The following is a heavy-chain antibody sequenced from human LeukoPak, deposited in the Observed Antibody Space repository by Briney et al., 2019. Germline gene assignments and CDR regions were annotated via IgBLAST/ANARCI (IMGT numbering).Heavy chain of an antibody. CDR1: GGSISSYY. CDR3: ARVPGYSSGWYGFGRDYYYYYMDV. Sequence: PSETLSLTCTVSGGSISSYYWSWIRQPPGKGLEWIGYIYYSGSTNYNPSLKSRVTISVDTSKNQFSLKLSSVTAADTAVYYCARVPGYSSGWYGFGRDYYYYYMDVWGKGTTVTISS. J-gene: IGHJ6*03. D-gene: IGHD6-19*01. V-gene: IGHV4-59*01. CDR2: IYYSGST.